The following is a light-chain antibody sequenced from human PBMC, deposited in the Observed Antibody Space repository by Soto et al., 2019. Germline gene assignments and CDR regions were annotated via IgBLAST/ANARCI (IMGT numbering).Light chain of an antibody. V-gene: IGKV1-8*01. J-gene: IGKJ1*01. CDR3: QQYSTYPWT. CDR1: QGINTY. Sequence: AIRVTQSPSSLSASTGDRVTITCRASQGINTYLAWYQQKPGKAPKILIYGASTLQGGVTSRFSGSGSGTDFTINITYLQSEDYASYYCQQYSTYPWTFGQGTKVEIK. CDR2: GAS.